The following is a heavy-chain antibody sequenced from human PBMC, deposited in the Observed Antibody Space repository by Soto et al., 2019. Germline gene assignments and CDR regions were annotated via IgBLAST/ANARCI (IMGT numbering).Heavy chain of an antibody. J-gene: IGHJ4*02. V-gene: IGHV3-48*02. CDR3: ARDYSLWDYAIY. Sequence: GGSLRLSCAASGFTFSSYSMNWVRQAPGKGLEWVSYISSSSSTIYYADSVKGRFTISRDNAKDSLYLQMNSLRDDDTAVYYCARDYSLWDYAIYWGQGTLVTVSS. CDR2: ISSSSSTI. CDR1: GFTFSSYS. D-gene: IGHD4-17*01.